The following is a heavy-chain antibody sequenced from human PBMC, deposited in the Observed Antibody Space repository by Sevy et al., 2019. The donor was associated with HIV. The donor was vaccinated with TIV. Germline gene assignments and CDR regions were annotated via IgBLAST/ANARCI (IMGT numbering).Heavy chain of an antibody. J-gene: IGHJ4*02. D-gene: IGHD1-26*01. CDR3: AAGVGASDFDY. CDR1: GFTFSKAW. V-gene: IGHV3-15*01. Sequence: GGSLRLSCVASGFTFSKAWMSWVRQAPGKGLEWVGRIKSKTDGATRDLAAPVKGRIIISRDDSKNTQYLQISNLKIADTGVYFCAAGVGASDFDYWGQGTLVTVSS. CDR2: IKSKTDGATR.